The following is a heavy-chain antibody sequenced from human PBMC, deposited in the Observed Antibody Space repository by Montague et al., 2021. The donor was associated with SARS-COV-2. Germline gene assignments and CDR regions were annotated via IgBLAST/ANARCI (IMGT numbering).Heavy chain of an antibody. CDR2: IYTSGST. J-gene: IGHJ3*02. V-gene: IGHV4-4*07. CDR1: GGSITSYY. D-gene: IGHD4-23*01. Sequence: SETLSLTCTVSGGSITSYYWSWIRQPARKGLECIGLIYTSGSTNYNPSLKSRVTMSVDTSRKQFSLKLTSVTAADTAVYYCVRDHPYGGPRRAYDIWGQGTVVTVSS. CDR3: VRDHPYGGPRRAYDI.